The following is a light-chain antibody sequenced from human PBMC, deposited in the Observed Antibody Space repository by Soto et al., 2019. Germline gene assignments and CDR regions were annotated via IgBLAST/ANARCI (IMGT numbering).Light chain of an antibody. CDR3: QQYNNWPPWT. J-gene: IGKJ1*01. Sequence: EIVMTQSPATLSVSPGERATLSCRASQSVSSNLAWHQQKPGQAPRLLIYCASTRATGIPARFSGSGSGTEFTLTISSLQSEDFAVYYWQQYNNWPPWTFGQGTKVEIK. CDR1: QSVSSN. V-gene: IGKV3-15*01. CDR2: CAS.